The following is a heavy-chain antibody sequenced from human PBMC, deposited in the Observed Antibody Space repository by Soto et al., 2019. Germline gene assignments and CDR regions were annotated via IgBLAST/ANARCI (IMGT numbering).Heavy chain of an antibody. Sequence: QVQLQESGPGLVKPSQTLSLTCTVSGGSISSGDYYWSWIRQPPGKGLEWMGNIYYSGSTYYNPSLKSRVSISVDTSKSQFSLKLSSVTAADTAVYYCARTYDSSGLRFDYWGQGTLVTVSS. V-gene: IGHV4-30-4*01. J-gene: IGHJ4*02. D-gene: IGHD3-22*01. CDR3: ARTYDSSGLRFDY. CDR1: GGSISSGDYY. CDR2: IYYSGST.